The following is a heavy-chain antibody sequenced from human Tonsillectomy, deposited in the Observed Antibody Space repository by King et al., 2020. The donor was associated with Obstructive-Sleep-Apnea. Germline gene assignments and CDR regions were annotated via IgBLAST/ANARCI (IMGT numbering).Heavy chain of an antibody. Sequence: VQLVESGGGLVQPGRSLRLSCAASGFTFDDYAMHWVRQAPGKGLEWVSGISWNSGSIGYADSVKGRFTISRDNAKNSLYLQMNSLRAEDTALYYCAKDRGAWLVSGSGWFDPWGQGTLVTVSS. J-gene: IGHJ5*02. D-gene: IGHD6-19*01. CDR1: GFTFDDYA. CDR3: AKDRGAWLVSGSGWFDP. V-gene: IGHV3-9*01. CDR2: ISWNSGSI.